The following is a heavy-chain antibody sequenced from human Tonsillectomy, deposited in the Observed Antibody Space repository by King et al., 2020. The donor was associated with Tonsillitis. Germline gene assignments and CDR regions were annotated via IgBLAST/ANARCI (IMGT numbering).Heavy chain of an antibody. J-gene: IGHJ4*02. CDR3: ARVSGSYGGGFDS. Sequence: VQLQQWGAGLLKPSDTLSLTCAVYGGPFSDYYWSWSRQPPGKGLEWCGQINHSGNTNYNPSLRSRVTMSVETSKNQVSVRLSSVTAADTAVYYCARVSGSYGGGFDSWGQGTLVTVSS. CDR2: INHSGNT. V-gene: IGHV4-34*01. D-gene: IGHD1-26*01. CDR1: GGPFSDYY.